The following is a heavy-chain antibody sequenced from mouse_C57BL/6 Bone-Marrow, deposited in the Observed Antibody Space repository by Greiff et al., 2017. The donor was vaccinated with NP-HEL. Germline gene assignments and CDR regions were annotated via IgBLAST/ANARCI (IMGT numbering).Heavy chain of an antibody. J-gene: IGHJ2*01. CDR3: TSAGLFDY. Sequence: QVTLKESGAELVRPGASVTLSCKASGYTFTDYEMHWVKQTPVHGLEWIGAIDPETGGTAYNQKFKGKAILTADKSSSTAYMELRSLTSEDSAVYYCTSAGLFDYWGQGTTLTVSS. CDR1: GYTFTDYE. V-gene: IGHV1-15*01. CDR2: IDPETGGT. D-gene: IGHD3-3*01.